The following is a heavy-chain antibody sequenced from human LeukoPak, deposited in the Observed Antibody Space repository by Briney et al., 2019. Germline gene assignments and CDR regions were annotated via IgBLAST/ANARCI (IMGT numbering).Heavy chain of an antibody. Sequence: GESLKISCKGSGYSFTSYWIDWVRQMPGKGLEWMGIIYPGDSDTRYSPSFQGQVTISADKSISTAYLQWSSLKASDTAMYYCARPMEEVPDAFDIWGQGTMVTVSS. V-gene: IGHV5-51*01. CDR2: IYPGDSDT. CDR1: GYSFTSYW. J-gene: IGHJ3*02. D-gene: IGHD2-8*01. CDR3: ARPMEEVPDAFDI.